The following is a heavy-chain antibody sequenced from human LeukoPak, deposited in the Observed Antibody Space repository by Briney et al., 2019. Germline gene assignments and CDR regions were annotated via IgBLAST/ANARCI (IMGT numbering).Heavy chain of an antibody. V-gene: IGHV4-34*01. CDR1: GGSFSDYY. Sequence: SETLSLTCGVYGGSFSDYYWGWIRQPPGKGLEWIGSIYYSGSTYYNPSLKSRVTISVDTSKNQFSLKLSSVTAADTAVYYCARAVIGYCSGGSCYRHYYYMDVWGKGTTVTVSS. CDR2: IYYSGST. CDR3: ARAVIGYCSGGSCYRHYYYMDV. D-gene: IGHD2-15*01. J-gene: IGHJ6*03.